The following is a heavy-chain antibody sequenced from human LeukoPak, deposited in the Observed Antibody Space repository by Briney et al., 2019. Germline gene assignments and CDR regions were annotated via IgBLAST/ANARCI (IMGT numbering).Heavy chain of an antibody. J-gene: IGHJ6*04. CDR1: GGTLSSYA. CDR3: ARSQVAATHYYYYGMDV. CDR2: IIPIFGTA. D-gene: IGHD2-15*01. V-gene: IGHV1-69*13. Sequence: SVKVSCKASGGTLSSYAISWVRQAPGQGLEWMGGIIPIFGTANYAQKFQGRVTITADESTSTAYMELSSLRSEDTAVYYCARSQVAATHYYYYGMDVWGKGTTVTVSS.